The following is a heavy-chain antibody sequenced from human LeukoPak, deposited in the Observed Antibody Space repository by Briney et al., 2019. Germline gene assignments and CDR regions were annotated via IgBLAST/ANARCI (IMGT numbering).Heavy chain of an antibody. CDR3: ATSRGGSGSIWDS. CDR1: GGSISSHY. V-gene: IGHV4-59*11. D-gene: IGHD3-10*01. J-gene: IGHJ4*02. Sequence: SETLSLTRTVPGGSISSHYWSWIRQTPGKGLEWIGYIYYSGSTNYNPSLKGRVTISVDTSKNQFSLKLSSVTAADTAVYYCATSRGGSGSIWDSWGQGTLVTVSS. CDR2: IYYSGST.